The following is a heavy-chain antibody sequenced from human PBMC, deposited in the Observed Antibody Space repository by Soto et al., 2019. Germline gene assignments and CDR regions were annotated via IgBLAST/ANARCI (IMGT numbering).Heavy chain of an antibody. D-gene: IGHD1-26*01. V-gene: IGHV4-34*01. CDR3: ARGGSHAWEVLQI. Sequence: QVQLQQWGAGLLKPSETLSLTCAVYGGSLSGYYWSWIRQPPGKGLEWIGEIDHSGSTNYKPSLKSRVTISKDTSKNQCSLNLNSVTAADTAVYYCARGGSHAWEVLQIWGQGTLVTVSS. CDR2: IDHSGST. CDR1: GGSLSGYY. J-gene: IGHJ4*02.